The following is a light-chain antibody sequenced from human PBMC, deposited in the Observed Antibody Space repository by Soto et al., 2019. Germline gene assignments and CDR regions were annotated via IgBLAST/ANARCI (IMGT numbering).Light chain of an antibody. Sequence: QSALTQPPSASGTPGQSVTISCSGSASNIGSNSVNWYQHLPGAAPKLLIFGNDQRPSGVPDRFSGSKSGTSASLVISGLQSEDEADYYCAPWDDNLNAYVFGTGTKVTV. V-gene: IGLV1-44*01. J-gene: IGLJ1*01. CDR3: APWDDNLNAYV. CDR2: GND. CDR1: ASNIGSNS.